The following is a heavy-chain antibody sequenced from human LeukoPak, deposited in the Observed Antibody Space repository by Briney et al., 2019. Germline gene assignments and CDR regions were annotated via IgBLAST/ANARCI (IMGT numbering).Heavy chain of an antibody. CDR3: AIGGTMVRGGTFDY. CDR2: ISSGSNTI. J-gene: IGHJ4*02. CDR1: GFTFSSYT. D-gene: IGHD3-10*01. Sequence: GGSLRLSCAAAGFTFSSYTMNWVRQAPGKGLEWVSYISSGSNTIYYAGSVKGRFTISRDNTKNSLYLQMNSLRAEDTAVYYCAIGGTMVRGGTFDYWGQGTLVTVSS. V-gene: IGHV3-48*04.